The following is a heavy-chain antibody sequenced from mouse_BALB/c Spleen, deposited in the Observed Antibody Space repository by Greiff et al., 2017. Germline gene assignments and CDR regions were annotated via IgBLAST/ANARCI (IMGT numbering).Heavy chain of an antibody. Sequence: EVQLVESGPELVKPGASVKMSCKASGYTFTSYVMHWVKQKPGQGLEWIGYINPYNDGTKYNEKFKGKATLTSDKSSSTAYMELSSLTSEDSAVYYCARGDLYYAMDYWGQGTSVTVSS. CDR3: ARGDLYYAMDY. V-gene: IGHV1-14*01. J-gene: IGHJ4*01. CDR1: GYTFTSYV. D-gene: IGHD2-13*01. CDR2: INPYNDGT.